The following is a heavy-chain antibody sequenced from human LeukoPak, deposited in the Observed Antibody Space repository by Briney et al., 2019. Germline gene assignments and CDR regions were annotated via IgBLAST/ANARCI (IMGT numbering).Heavy chain of an antibody. CDR3: ARYPTSSGYNHDAFDI. J-gene: IGHJ3*02. V-gene: IGHV3-23*01. D-gene: IGHD3-22*01. CDR1: GFTFSSYA. CDR2: ISGSGGST. Sequence: GGSLRLSCAASGFTFSSYAMSWVRQAPGKGLEWVSAISGSGGSTYYADSVKGRFTISRDNSKNTLYLQMNSLRAEDTAVYYCARYPTSSGYNHDAFDIWGQGTMVTVSS.